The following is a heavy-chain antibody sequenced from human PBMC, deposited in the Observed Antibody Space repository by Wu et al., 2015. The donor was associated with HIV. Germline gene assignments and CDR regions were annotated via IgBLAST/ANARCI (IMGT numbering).Heavy chain of an antibody. D-gene: IGHD3-22*01. CDR2: ISVYKWED. V-gene: IGHV1-18*01. Sequence: QVRLVQSGAEVRKTGASVKVSCMASGYTFTRYGISWVRRAPGQGLEWMGWISVYKWEDKTIAQKFQDRVIMTADTSTSTVHMELRSLRPADTAFLYCARTWIYDSSGYWGXTWGQGTLVTVSS. CDR1: GYTFTRYG. J-gene: IGHJ1*01. CDR3: ARTWIYDSSGYWGXT.